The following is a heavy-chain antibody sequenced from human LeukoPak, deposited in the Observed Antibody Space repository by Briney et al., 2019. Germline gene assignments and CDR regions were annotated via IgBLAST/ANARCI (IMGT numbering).Heavy chain of an antibody. CDR2: INPNSGGT. CDR3: ARPANPYYYDGATYYPS. V-gene: IGHV1-2*02. CDR1: GYTFTNYG. Sequence: ASVKVSCKASGYTFTNYGITWVRQAPGQGLEWMGWINPNSGGTNYALKFQGRVTMTRDTSISTASMELSRLRSDDTAVYYCARPANPYYYDGATYYPSWGQGTLVTVSS. D-gene: IGHD3-22*01. J-gene: IGHJ5*02.